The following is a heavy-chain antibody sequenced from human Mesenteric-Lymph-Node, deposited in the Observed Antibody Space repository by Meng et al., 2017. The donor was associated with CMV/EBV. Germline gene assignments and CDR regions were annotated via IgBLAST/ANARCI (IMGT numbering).Heavy chain of an antibody. CDR3: ARGAYSNSSPIDY. CDR2: INSDGSST. J-gene: IGHJ4*02. V-gene: IGHV3-74*01. CDR1: GFTFSSYW. D-gene: IGHD4-11*01. Sequence: GESLKISCAASGFTFSSYWMHWVRQAPGKGLVWVSRINSDGSSTSYADSVKGRFTISRDNSKNTLYLQMNSLRGEDTAVYYCARGAYSNSSPIDYWGQGTPVTVSS.